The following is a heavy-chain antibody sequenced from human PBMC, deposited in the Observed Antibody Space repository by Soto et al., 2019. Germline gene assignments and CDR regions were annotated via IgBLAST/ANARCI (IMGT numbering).Heavy chain of an antibody. Sequence: GASVKVSCKATGYTFTGYYMHWVRQAPGQGLEWMGWINPNSGGTNYAQKFQGWVTMTRDTSISTAYMELSRLRSDDTAVYYCARGRRITIFGVVIMSPEGYYYGMDVWGQGTTVTVSS. CDR3: ARGRRITIFGVVIMSPEGYYYGMDV. V-gene: IGHV1-2*04. CDR2: INPNSGGT. J-gene: IGHJ6*02. CDR1: GYTFTGYY. D-gene: IGHD3-3*01.